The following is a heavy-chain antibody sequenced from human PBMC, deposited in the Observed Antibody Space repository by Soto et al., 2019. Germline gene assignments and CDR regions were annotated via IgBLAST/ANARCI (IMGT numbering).Heavy chain of an antibody. CDR1: GGSFSGYY. CDR3: ARGGWYSSSSPVDY. CDR2: INHSGST. Sequence: SETLSLTCAVYGGSFSGYYWSWIRQPPGKGLEWIGEINHSGSTNYNLSLKSRVTISVDTSKNQFSLKLSSVTAADTAVYYCARGGWYSSSSPVDYWGQGTLVTVSS. V-gene: IGHV4-34*01. D-gene: IGHD6-6*01. J-gene: IGHJ4*02.